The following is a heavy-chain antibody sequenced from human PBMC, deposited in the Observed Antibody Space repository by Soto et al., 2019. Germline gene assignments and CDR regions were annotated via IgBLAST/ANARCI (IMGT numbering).Heavy chain of an antibody. CDR3: ARAKAAAGPTHDLGYYYGMDV. J-gene: IGHJ6*02. V-gene: IGHV4-34*01. D-gene: IGHD6-13*01. CDR1: GGSFSGYY. Sequence: SETLSLTCAVYGGSFSGYYWSWIRQPPGKGLEWIGEINHSGSTNYNPSLKSRVTISVDTSKNQFSLKLSSVTAADTAVYYCARAKAAAGPTHDLGYYYGMDVWGQGTTVTVSS. CDR2: INHSGST.